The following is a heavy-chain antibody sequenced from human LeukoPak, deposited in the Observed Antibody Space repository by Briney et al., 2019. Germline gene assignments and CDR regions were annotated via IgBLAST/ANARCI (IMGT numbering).Heavy chain of an antibody. CDR3: ARGGEYYGSGRYPFHAFDI. J-gene: IGHJ3*02. Sequence: SETLSLTCTVSGGSISSGSYYWSWIRRPAGKGLEWIGRIYTSGSTNYNPSLKSRVTISVDTTKNQFSLKLSSVPAADTAVYYCARGGEYYGSGRYPFHAFDIWGQGTMVTVSS. CDR1: GGSISSGSYY. V-gene: IGHV4-61*02. CDR2: IYTSGST. D-gene: IGHD3-10*01.